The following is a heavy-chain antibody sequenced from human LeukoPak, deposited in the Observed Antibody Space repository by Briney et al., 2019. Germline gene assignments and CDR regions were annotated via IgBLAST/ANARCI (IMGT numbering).Heavy chain of an antibody. J-gene: IGHJ5*02. CDR3: ARDLRMGYDILTGYYGGVWFDP. CDR2: INPNSGGT. CDR1: GYTFTGYY. V-gene: IGHV1-2*04. D-gene: IGHD3-9*01. Sequence: ASVKVSCKASGYTFTGYYMHWVRQAPGQGLEWMGWINPNSGGTDYAQEFQGWVTMTRDTSISTAYMELSRLRSDDTAVYYCARDLRMGYDILTGYYGGVWFDPWGQGTLVTVSS.